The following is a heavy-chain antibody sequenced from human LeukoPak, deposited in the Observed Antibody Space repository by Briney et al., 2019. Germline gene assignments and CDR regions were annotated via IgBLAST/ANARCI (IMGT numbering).Heavy chain of an antibody. CDR1: GYTFTSYG. V-gene: IGHV1-8*02. CDR3: AGVGIAGSGFDI. CDR2: MNPNSGNT. Sequence: ASVKVSCKASGYTFTSYGINWVRQATGQGLEWMGWMNPNSGNTGYAQKFQGRVTMTRNTSISTAYMELSSLRSEDTAVYYCAGVGIAGSGFDIWGQGTMVTVSS. J-gene: IGHJ3*02. D-gene: IGHD2-15*01.